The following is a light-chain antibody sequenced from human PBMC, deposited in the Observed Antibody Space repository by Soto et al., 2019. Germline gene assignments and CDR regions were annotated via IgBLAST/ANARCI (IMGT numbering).Light chain of an antibody. CDR1: QSINIY. Sequence: DLQMTQSPSSLSASVGDRVTITCRASQSINIYLNWYQQKAGEAPKLLIYDASTLERGVPSRFSGTGSGTEFTLTISSLQPDDFATYYCQQYYRSSITFGQGTRLEIK. CDR3: QQYYRSSIT. V-gene: IGKV1-5*01. J-gene: IGKJ5*01. CDR2: DAS.